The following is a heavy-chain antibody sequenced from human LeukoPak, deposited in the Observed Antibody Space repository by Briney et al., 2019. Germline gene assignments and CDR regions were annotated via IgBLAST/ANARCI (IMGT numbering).Heavy chain of an antibody. D-gene: IGHD6-19*01. V-gene: IGHV3-23*01. J-gene: IGHJ4*02. CDR1: GFTFSTYA. Sequence: GGSLRLSCAASGFTFSTYAMTWVRRAPGKGLEWVSAISSSGGNTYYADSVKGRFTISRDSSKNTLYLQMNSLRAEDTAVYFCAKVTISYNSGWYFDYWGQGTLATVSS. CDR2: ISSSGGNT. CDR3: AKVTISYNSGWYFDY.